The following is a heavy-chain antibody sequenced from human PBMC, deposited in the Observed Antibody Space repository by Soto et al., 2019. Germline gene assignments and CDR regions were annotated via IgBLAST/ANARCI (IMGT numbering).Heavy chain of an antibody. V-gene: IGHV3-48*02. J-gene: IGHJ6*02. Sequence: GGSLRLSCAASGFTFRNNGMDWVRQTPGKGLEWVSYISSSSSTIYYSDSVKGRFTISRDNGKNSLFLQMNSLRDEDTAVYYCARVVVVIPPGYYYAMDVWGQGTTVTVSS. D-gene: IGHD3-22*01. CDR2: ISSSSSTI. CDR1: GFTFRNNG. CDR3: ARVVVVIPPGYYYAMDV.